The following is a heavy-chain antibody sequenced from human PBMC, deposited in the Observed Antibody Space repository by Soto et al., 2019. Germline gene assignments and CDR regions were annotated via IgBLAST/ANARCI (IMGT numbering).Heavy chain of an antibody. Sequence: ASVKVSCKASGYTFTSYDINWVRQATGQGLEWMGWMNPNSGNTGYAQKFQGRVTMTRNTSISTAYMELSSLRSEDTAVYHCARGSHDYGGNSIDPWGQGTLVTVSS. J-gene: IGHJ5*02. V-gene: IGHV1-8*01. CDR2: MNPNSGNT. CDR3: ARGSHDYGGNSIDP. D-gene: IGHD4-17*01. CDR1: GYTFTSYD.